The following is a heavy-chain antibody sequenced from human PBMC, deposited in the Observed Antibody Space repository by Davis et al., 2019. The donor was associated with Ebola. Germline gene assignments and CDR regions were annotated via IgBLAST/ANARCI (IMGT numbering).Heavy chain of an antibody. Sequence: GGSLRLSCAASGFTFRTYAMSWVRQAPGKGLEWVAALSVTGGHTFYADSVKGRFTISRDNSKNTLFLQMNNLRAEDTAVYYCAKFWGEPHSSTWYYFHHWGQGTLVTVSS. J-gene: IGHJ4*02. CDR1: GFTFRTYA. CDR2: LSVTGGHT. D-gene: IGHD6-13*01. CDR3: AKFWGEPHSSTWYYFHH. V-gene: IGHV3-23*01.